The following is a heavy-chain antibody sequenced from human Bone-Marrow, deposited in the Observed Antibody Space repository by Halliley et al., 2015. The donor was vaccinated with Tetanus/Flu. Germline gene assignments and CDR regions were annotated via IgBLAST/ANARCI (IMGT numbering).Heavy chain of an antibody. D-gene: IGHD5-12*01. CDR1: GVSVGSPTYY. CDR3: ARELGSRGYDHFDA. CDR2: LYNTGST. J-gene: IGHJ4*02. V-gene: IGHV4-61*01. Sequence: TLSLTCSVSGVSVGSPTYYWNWIRQAPGKKLEWIGFLYNTGSTLFNPSLERRITMSVDTSRNQVSLKLRSVTAADTAVYYCARELGSRGYDHFDAWGQGALVTASS.